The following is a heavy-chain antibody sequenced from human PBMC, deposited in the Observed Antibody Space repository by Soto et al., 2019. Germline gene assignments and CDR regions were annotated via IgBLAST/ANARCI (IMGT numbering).Heavy chain of an antibody. Sequence: SETLSLTCTVSGGSISSGGYYWSWILQHPGKGLEWIGYIYYSGSTYYNPSLKSRVTISVDTSKNQFSLKLSSVTAADTAVYYCARSSTSANYFDYWGQGTLVTVSS. V-gene: IGHV4-31*03. CDR1: GGSISSGGYY. CDR2: IYYSGST. D-gene: IGHD2-2*01. CDR3: ARSSTSANYFDY. J-gene: IGHJ4*02.